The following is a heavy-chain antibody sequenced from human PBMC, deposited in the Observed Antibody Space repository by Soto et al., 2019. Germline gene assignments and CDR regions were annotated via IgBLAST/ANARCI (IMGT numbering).Heavy chain of an antibody. Sequence: SETLSLTCAVYGGSFSGYYWSWIRQPPGKGLEWIGEINHSGSTNYNPSLKSRVTISVDTSKNQFSLKLSSVTAADTAVYYCASSHLYSSSFPSRYYYYYYGMDVWGQGTTVTVSS. J-gene: IGHJ6*02. V-gene: IGHV4-34*01. CDR1: GGSFSGYY. CDR2: INHSGST. D-gene: IGHD6-6*01. CDR3: ASSHLYSSSFPSRYYYYYYGMDV.